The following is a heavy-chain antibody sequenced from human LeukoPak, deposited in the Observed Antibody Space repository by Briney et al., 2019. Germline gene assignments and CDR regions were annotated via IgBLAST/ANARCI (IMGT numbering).Heavy chain of an antibody. V-gene: IGHV4-34*01. CDR3: ASVRSYGSGSYPY. CDR2: INHSGST. Sequence: SETLSLTCAVYGGSFSGYYWSWIRQPPGKGLEWIGEINHSGSTNYNPSLKSRVTISVDTSKNQFSLKLSSVTAADTAVYYCASVRSYGSGSYPYWGQGTPVTVSS. CDR1: GGSFSGYY. D-gene: IGHD3-10*01. J-gene: IGHJ4*02.